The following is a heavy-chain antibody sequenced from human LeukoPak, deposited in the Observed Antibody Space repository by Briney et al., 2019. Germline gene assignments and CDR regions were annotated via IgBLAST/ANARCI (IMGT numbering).Heavy chain of an antibody. CDR2: IYHSGST. Sequence: PSETLSLTCTVSGYSISSGYYWGWIRQPPGKGLEWIGSIYHSGSTYYNPSLKSRVTISVDTSKNQFSLKLSSVTAADTAVYYCARGLGGAPTTVLSWGQRTLVTVCS. CDR1: GYSISSGYY. CDR3: ARGLGGAPTTVLS. V-gene: IGHV4-38-2*02. J-gene: IGHJ5*02. D-gene: IGHD4-17*01.